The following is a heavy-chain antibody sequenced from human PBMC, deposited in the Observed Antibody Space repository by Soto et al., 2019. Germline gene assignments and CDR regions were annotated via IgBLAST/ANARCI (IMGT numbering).Heavy chain of an antibody. CDR1: GDSVSSSSAT. CDR3: ASPHLGSYRYVLEPCEP. CDR2: TYYRSKWYN. Sequence: SQTLSLTCAISGDSVSSSSATWNWIRQSPSRGLEWLGRTYYRSKWYNDYAISLRGRITINPDTSKNQFSLHLNSVIPEDTAVYYCASPHLGSYRYVLEPCEPWGRGTLGTVSS. D-gene: IGHD1-1*01. J-gene: IGHJ5*02. V-gene: IGHV6-1*01.